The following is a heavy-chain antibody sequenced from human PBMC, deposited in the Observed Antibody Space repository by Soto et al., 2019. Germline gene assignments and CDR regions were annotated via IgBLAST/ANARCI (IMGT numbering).Heavy chain of an antibody. J-gene: IGHJ4*02. V-gene: IGHV4-31*03. CDR1: GGSISSGGYY. CDR3: ARAQYDFWSGYHDY. CDR2: IYYSGST. Sequence: SETLSLTCTVSGGSISSGGYYWSWIRRHPGKGLEWIGYIYYSGSTYYNPSLKSRVTISVDTSKNQFSLKLSSVTAADTAVYYCARAQYDFWSGYHDYWGQGTLVTVSS. D-gene: IGHD3-3*01.